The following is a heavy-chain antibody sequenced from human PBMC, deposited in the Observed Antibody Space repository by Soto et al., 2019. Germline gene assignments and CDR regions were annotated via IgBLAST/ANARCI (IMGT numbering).Heavy chain of an antibody. J-gene: IGHJ1*01. Sequence: QVQLVQSVAEVKKPGASVKVSCKASGYIFITYGISWVRQAPGQGLEWMGRISTYNCNTNYAQNLQGRVTMTADTSTNTAYMERRSLRSDATVVYYCARDLDGSESYYTCYWGKGTLFAFSS. CDR3: ARDLDGSESYYTCY. D-gene: IGHD3-10*01. V-gene: IGHV1-18*01. CDR1: GYIFITYG. CDR2: ISTYNCNT.